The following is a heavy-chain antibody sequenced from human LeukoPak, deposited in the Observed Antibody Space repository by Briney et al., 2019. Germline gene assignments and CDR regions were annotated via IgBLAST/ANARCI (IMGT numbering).Heavy chain of an antibody. V-gene: IGHV1-2*02. CDR1: GYTFTGYY. J-gene: IGHJ5*02. CDR2: INPNSGGT. D-gene: IGHD2-15*01. CDR3: ASSAVVVAARFNWFDP. Sequence: ASVKVSCKASGYTFTGYYMHWVRQAPGQGREWMGWINPNSGGTNYAQKFQGRVTMTRDTSISTAYMELSRLRSDDTAVYYCASSAVVVAARFNWFDPWGQGTLVTVSS.